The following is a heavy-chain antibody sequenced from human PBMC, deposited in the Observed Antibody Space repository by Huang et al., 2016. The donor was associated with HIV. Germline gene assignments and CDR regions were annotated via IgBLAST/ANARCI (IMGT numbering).Heavy chain of an antibody. Sequence: QVQLQESGPGLVKPSETLSLTCTVSGGSISTHYWSWIRQPPGKGLEWIGSIDDSWSTNYSPSLKGRVTSLLDTSKNQFSLRVNSVTAADTAMYYCARDHHDFWRGYRRMYFFDHWGQGTLVTVSS. D-gene: IGHD3-3*01. V-gene: IGHV4-59*11. J-gene: IGHJ4*02. CDR3: ARDHHDFWRGYRRMYFFDH. CDR1: GGSISTHY. CDR2: IDDSWST.